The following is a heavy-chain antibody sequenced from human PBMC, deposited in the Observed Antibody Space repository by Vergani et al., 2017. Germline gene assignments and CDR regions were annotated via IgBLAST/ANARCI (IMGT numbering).Heavy chain of an antibody. J-gene: IGHJ4*02. CDR3: ARRRRRGRSDYDIFDC. V-gene: IGHV2-70*01. D-gene: IGHD5-12*01. CDR1: GFSILTSEMC. CDR2: IDWNDNK. Sequence: QVTLRESGPALVKPTQTLTLTCTFSGFSILTSEMCVSWIRQPPGKALEWLALIDWNDNKYFNTSLKTRLTITKDASKNQVVLTMTNMDPVDTATYYCARRRRRGRSDYDIFDCWGQGILVTVAS.